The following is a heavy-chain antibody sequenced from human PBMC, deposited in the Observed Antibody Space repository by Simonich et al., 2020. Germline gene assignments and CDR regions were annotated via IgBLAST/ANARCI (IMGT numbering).Heavy chain of an antibody. D-gene: IGHD3-10*01. CDR3: ARVPGIYYYYGMDV. Sequence: GAEVKKPGASVKVSCKASGYTFTGYYMHWVRQAPGKGLGWMGRINPNSGGTNYAQKFQGRVTMTRDTSISTAYMELSRRRSDDTAVYYGARVPGIYYYYGMDVWGQGTTVTVSS. J-gene: IGHJ6*02. CDR1: GYTFTGYY. V-gene: IGHV1-2*06. CDR2: INPNSGGT.